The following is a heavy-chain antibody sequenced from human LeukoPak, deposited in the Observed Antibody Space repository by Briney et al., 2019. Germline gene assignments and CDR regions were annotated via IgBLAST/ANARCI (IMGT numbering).Heavy chain of an antibody. CDR3: ARDQGATVTTLGWFDP. J-gene: IGHJ5*02. CDR1: GFTFSSYA. D-gene: IGHD4-17*01. Sequence: GGSLRLSCAASGFTFSSYAMHWVRQAPGKGLEYVSAISSNGGSTYCANSVKGRFTISRDNSKNTLYLQMGSLRAEDMAVYYCARDQGATVTTLGWFDPWGQGTLVTVSS. V-gene: IGHV3-64*01. CDR2: ISSNGGST.